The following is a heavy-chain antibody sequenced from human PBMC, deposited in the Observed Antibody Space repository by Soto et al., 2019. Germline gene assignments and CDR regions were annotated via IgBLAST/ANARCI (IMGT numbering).Heavy chain of an antibody. CDR3: ARCDRGYSYAPFDP. V-gene: IGHV4-59*01. Sequence: ASETLSLTCTVSGGSISSYYWSWIRQPPGKGLEWIGYIYYSGSTNYNPSLKSRVTISVDTSKNQFSLKLSSVTAADTAVYYCARCDRGYSYAPFDPWGQGTLVTVPS. J-gene: IGHJ5*02. CDR1: GGSISSYY. D-gene: IGHD5-18*01. CDR2: IYYSGST.